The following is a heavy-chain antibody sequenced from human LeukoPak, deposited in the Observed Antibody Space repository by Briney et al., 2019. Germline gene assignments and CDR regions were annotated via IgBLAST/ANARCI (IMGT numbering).Heavy chain of an antibody. J-gene: IGHJ6*03. CDR2: IYYSGST. Sequence: PSETLSLTCTVSGGSISSSYWSWIRQPPGKGLEWIGYIYYSGSTNCNPSLKSRVTISVDTSKNQFSLKLSSVTAADTAVYYCARGIAARRFRVYYYYMDVWGKGTTVTVSS. D-gene: IGHD6-6*01. CDR3: ARGIAARRFRVYYYYMDV. V-gene: IGHV4-59*01. CDR1: GGSISSSY.